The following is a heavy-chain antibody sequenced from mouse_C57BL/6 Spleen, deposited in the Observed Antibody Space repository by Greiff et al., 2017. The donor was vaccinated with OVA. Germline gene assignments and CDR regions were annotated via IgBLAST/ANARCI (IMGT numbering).Heavy chain of an antibody. Sequence: EVKVVESEGGLVQPGSSMKLSCTASGFTFSDYYMAWVRQVPEKGLEWVANINYDGSSTYYLDSLKSRFIISRDNAKNILYLQMSSLKSEDTATYYCARELLRSYFDYWGQGTTLTVSS. D-gene: IGHD1-1*01. J-gene: IGHJ2*01. CDR1: GFTFSDYY. CDR3: ARELLRSYFDY. V-gene: IGHV5-16*01. CDR2: INYDGSST.